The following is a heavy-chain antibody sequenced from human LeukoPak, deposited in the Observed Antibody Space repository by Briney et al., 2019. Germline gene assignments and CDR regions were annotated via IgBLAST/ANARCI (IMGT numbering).Heavy chain of an antibody. V-gene: IGHV3-48*03. Sequence: GGSLRLSCAASGFTFSSYEMNWVRQAPGKGLEWVSYISSSGITKYYADSGKGRFTISRDNAKNSLYLQMNSLRAEDMAIYYCTRGVVVVVAATYNWFDPWGQGTLVTVSS. D-gene: IGHD2-15*01. CDR2: ISSSGITK. J-gene: IGHJ5*02. CDR1: GFTFSSYE. CDR3: TRGVVVVVAATYNWFDP.